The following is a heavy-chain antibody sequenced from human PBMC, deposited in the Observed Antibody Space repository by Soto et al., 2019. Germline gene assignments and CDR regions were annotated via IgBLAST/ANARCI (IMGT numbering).Heavy chain of an antibody. CDR1: GGTFSSYA. J-gene: IGHJ5*02. Sequence: QVQLVQSGAEVKKPGSSVKVSCKASGGTFSSYAISWVRQAPGQGLEWMGGIIPIFGTANYAQKFQGRVTITADESTSTAYRELSSLRSEDTAVYYCARDGPPGSNYWFDPWGQGTLVTVSS. V-gene: IGHV1-69*12. CDR3: ARDGPPGSNYWFDP. D-gene: IGHD4-4*01. CDR2: IIPIFGTA.